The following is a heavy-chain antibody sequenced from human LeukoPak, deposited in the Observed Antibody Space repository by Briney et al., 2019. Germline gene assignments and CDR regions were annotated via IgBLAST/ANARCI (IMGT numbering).Heavy chain of an antibody. J-gene: IGHJ4*02. Sequence: PSETLSLTCTVSGGSITTYYWNWIRQPPGKELEWIGYIYHSGSTNYNPSIQSRVTISLDTSKNQFSLNLNSVTAVDTAVYYCARSTGSQYDYWGQGTLVTVSS. CDR1: GGSITTYY. V-gene: IGHV4-59*01. D-gene: IGHD3-10*01. CDR2: IYHSGST. CDR3: ARSTGSQYDY.